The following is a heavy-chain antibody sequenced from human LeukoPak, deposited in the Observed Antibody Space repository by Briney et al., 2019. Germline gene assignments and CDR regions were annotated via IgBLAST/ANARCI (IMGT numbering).Heavy chain of an antibody. CDR2: IYYSGST. CDR3: ARHRDTAMVTDY. J-gene: IGHJ4*02. Sequence: PSETLSLTCTVSGGSISSYYWSWIRQPPGKGLEWLGYIYYSGSTNYNPSLKSRVTISVDTSKNQFSLKLSSVTAADTAVYYCARHRDTAMVTDYWGQGTLVTVSS. D-gene: IGHD5-18*01. CDR1: GGSISSYY. V-gene: IGHV4-59*08.